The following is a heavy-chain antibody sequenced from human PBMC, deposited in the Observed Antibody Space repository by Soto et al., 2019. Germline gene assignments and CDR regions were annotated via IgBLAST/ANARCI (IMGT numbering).Heavy chain of an antibody. CDR2: ISAYNGNT. D-gene: IGHD3-22*01. CDR1: GYTFTSYG. CDR3: ARDLQYYYDSSGYRNPKSYYGMDV. J-gene: IGHJ6*02. V-gene: IGHV1-18*01. Sequence: GASVKVSCKASGYTFTSYGISWVRQAPGQGLEWMGWISAYNGNTNYAQKLQGRVTMTTDTSTSTAYMELRSLRSDDTAVYYCARDLQYYYDSSGYRNPKSYYGMDVWGQGTTVTVSS.